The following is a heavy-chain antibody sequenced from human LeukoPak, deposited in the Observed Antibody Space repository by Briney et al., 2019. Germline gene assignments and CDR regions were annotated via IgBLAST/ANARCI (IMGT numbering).Heavy chain of an antibody. V-gene: IGHV3-23*01. J-gene: IGHJ4*02. CDR1: GFTFSSYA. Sequence: SGGSLRLSCAASGFTFSSYAMSWVRQAPGKGLEWVSAISGSGGSTYYADSVKGRFTISRDNSKNTLYLQMNSLRAENTAVYYCAKDHGMATIPYYFDYWGQGTLVTVSS. CDR3: AKDHGMATIPYYFDY. CDR2: ISGSGGST. D-gene: IGHD5-24*01.